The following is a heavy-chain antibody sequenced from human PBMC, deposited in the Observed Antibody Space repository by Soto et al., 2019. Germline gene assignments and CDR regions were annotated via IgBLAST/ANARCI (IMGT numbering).Heavy chain of an antibody. V-gene: IGHV3-30-3*01. J-gene: IGHJ4*02. CDR1: GFTFSSYA. CDR2: ISYDGSNK. D-gene: IGHD6-13*01. Sequence: RSLSCAASGFTFSSYAMHWVRQAPGKGLEWVAVISYDGSNKYYADSVKGRFTISRDNSKNTLYLQMNSLRAEDTAVYYCACGSWTFDYWGQGTLVTVSS. CDR3: ACGSWTFDY.